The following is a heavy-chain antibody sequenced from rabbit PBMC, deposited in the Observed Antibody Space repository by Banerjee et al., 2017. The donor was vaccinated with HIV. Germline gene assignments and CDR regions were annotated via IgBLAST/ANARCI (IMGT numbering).Heavy chain of an antibody. V-gene: IGHV1S47*01. J-gene: IGHJ4*01. D-gene: IGHD8-1*01. CDR2: INIGSGNT. Sequence: QEQLVESGGGLVQPEGSLTLTCKASGFDFSSYGVSWVRQAPGKGLEWIAYINIGSGNTYYASWVNGRFSIFRENTQNTASLQMTSLTAADTATYFCARDRDTGSVYYFDLWGPGTLVTVS. CDR3: ARDRDTGSVYYFDL. CDR1: GFDFSSYG.